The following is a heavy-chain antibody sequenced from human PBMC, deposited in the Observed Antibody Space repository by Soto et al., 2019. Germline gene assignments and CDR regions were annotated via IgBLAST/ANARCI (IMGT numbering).Heavy chain of an antibody. CDR1: GYTFTRYD. CDR2: MNPQTGNT. Sequence: QVQLVQSGSEGKEPGASMKISCQASGYTFTRYDITWVRQATGQGLEWMGWMNPQTGNTAYAEKFQGRVTMTRSTSINTAYMGLSGLRSEDTAVYYCARLSEESSSSNYYYFYMDVWGKGSTVTVSS. J-gene: IGHJ6*03. V-gene: IGHV1-8*01. CDR3: ARLSEESSSSNYYYFYMDV. D-gene: IGHD6-6*01.